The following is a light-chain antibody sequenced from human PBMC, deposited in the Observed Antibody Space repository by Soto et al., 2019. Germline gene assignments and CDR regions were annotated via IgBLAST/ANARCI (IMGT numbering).Light chain of an antibody. CDR1: TSNIENNY. CDR3: GTWDSSLSAAV. V-gene: IGLV1-51*01. J-gene: IGLJ3*02. Sequence: QSVLTQPPSVSAAPGQKVTISCSGSTSNIENNYVSSYQQLPGTAPKLLIYDDNKRSSGIPDRFSGSKSGTSATLGITGLQTGDEADYYCGTWDSSLSAAVFGGGTKLTVL. CDR2: DDN.